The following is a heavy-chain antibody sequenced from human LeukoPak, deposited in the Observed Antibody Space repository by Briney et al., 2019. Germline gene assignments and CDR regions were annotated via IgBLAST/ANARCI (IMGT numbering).Heavy chain of an antibody. CDR1: GGTFRSNA. Sequence: SVKVSCTASGGTFRSNAINWVRQAPGKGLEWMGGIIPMIDTPKYAQRFQGRVTITADASTSTSYMVVSSLRSEDTAVYYCARTAYDSSGYYQHYYFDYWGQGTLVTVSS. J-gene: IGHJ4*02. D-gene: IGHD3-22*01. CDR2: IIPMIDTP. CDR3: ARTAYDSSGYYQHYYFDY. V-gene: IGHV1-69*13.